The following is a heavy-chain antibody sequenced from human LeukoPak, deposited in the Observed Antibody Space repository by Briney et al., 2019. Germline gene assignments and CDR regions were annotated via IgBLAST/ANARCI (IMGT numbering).Heavy chain of an antibody. Sequence: PSETLSLTCAVSGYSIKNGYYWAWIRQPPGKGLEWIGSIHHSGTTYYNPSVKSRVTISVDTSKNQFSLKLTSVTAADTAVYYCARRLGTYLFDYWGQGTLGTVSS. CDR2: IHHSGTT. J-gene: IGHJ4*02. CDR1: GYSIKNGYY. CDR3: ARRLGTYLFDY. V-gene: IGHV4-38-2*01. D-gene: IGHD3-16*01.